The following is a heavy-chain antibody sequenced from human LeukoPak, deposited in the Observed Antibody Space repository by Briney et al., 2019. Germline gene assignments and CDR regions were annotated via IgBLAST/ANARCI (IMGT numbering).Heavy chain of an antibody. J-gene: IGHJ4*02. CDR1: GGSISSGGHY. CDR2: ISSTGST. Sequence: SETLSLTCTVSGGSISSGGHYWSWIRQPAGKGLEYLGRISSTGSTNYNPSLRSRVTISADTSKNHFPLKLTSVTAADTAVYYCARARVGATGTGNYFDYWGQGTLVTVSS. CDR3: ARARVGATGTGNYFDY. D-gene: IGHD1-26*01. V-gene: IGHV4-61*02.